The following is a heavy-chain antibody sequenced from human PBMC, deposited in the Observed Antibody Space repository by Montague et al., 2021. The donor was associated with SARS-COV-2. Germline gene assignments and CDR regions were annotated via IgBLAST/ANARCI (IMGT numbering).Heavy chain of an antibody. D-gene: IGHD4-17*01. V-gene: IGHV4-39*01. CDR1: GDSVSNDRYY. CDR3: AADYGERDWFDP. CDR2: IYFLGNT. J-gene: IGHJ5*02. Sequence: SETLSLTCTVSGDSVSNDRYYWGWIRQSPGKGLEWIGTIYFLGNTYYSPSLKSRVTISVDTSKNQFSLKLSSVTAADTAVYYCAADYGERDWFDPWGQGTLVTVSS.